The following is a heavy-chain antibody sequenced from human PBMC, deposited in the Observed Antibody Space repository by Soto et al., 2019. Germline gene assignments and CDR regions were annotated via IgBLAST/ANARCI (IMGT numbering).Heavy chain of an antibody. J-gene: IGHJ4*02. CDR1: GGTFSSYA. Sequence: QVQLVQSGAEVKKPGSSVKVSCKASGGTFSSYAISWVRPAPGQGLEWMGGIIPIFGTANYAQKFQGRVTITADESTSTVYMELSSLRSEDTAVYYCARDRYYYDSSGSATNFDYWGQGTLVTVSS. D-gene: IGHD3-22*01. V-gene: IGHV1-69*12. CDR2: IIPIFGTA. CDR3: ARDRYYYDSSGSATNFDY.